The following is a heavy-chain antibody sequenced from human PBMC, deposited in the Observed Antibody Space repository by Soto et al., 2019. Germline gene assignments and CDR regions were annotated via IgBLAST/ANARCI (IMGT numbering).Heavy chain of an antibody. CDR2: IYYNGRT. J-gene: IGHJ4*02. V-gene: IGHV4-39*01. CDR1: GDSLNSRSYY. D-gene: IGHD5-18*01. Sequence: SEKLSLTCSVSGDSLNSRSYYWGWIRQPPGKGLERIGNIYYNGRTNYNTSVKRRRTILVETSKNKFSLEVSSVTAADTGIYYCARHDGYSYGFDYLGPGALVTVSS. CDR3: ARHDGYSYGFDY.